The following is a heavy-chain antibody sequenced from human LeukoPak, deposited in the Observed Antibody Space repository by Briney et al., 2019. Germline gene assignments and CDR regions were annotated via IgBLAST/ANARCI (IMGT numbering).Heavy chain of an antibody. J-gene: IGHJ4*02. CDR3: ARVGRWLPIDY. D-gene: IGHD5-24*01. Sequence: SETLSLTCAVYGGSFSGYYWSWIRQPPGKGLEWIGEINHSGSTNYNPSLKSRVTISVDTSKNQFSLKLSSVTAADTAVYYCARVGRWLPIDYWGQGTLITVSS. CDR2: INHSGST. V-gene: IGHV4-34*01. CDR1: GGSFSGYY.